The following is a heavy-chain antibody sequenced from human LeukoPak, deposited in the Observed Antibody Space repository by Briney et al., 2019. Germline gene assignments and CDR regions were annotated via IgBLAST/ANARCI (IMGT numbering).Heavy chain of an antibody. Sequence: GGSLRLSCAASGFTFSSYAMNWVRQAPGKGPEWVSSITSSSSYIYYADSVKGRFTISRDNAKNSLYLQMNSLRAEDTAVYYCAKDPYYDILTGYSPDYWGQGTLVTVSS. D-gene: IGHD3-9*01. J-gene: IGHJ4*02. CDR2: ITSSSSYI. V-gene: IGHV3-21*04. CDR3: AKDPYYDILTGYSPDY. CDR1: GFTFSSYA.